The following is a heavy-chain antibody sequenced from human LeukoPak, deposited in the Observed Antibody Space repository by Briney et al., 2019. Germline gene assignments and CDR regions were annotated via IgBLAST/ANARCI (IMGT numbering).Heavy chain of an antibody. V-gene: IGHV4-34*01. CDR2: INHSGST. D-gene: IGHD4-17*01. J-gene: IGHJ3*02. CDR1: GGSFSGYY. CDR3: AVRWLTFDAFDI. Sequence: PSETLSLTCAVYGGSFSGYYWSWIRQPPGKGLEWIGEINHSGSTNYNPSLKSRVTMSVDTSKNQFSLKLSSVTAADTAVYYCAVRWLTFDAFDIWGQGTMVTVSS.